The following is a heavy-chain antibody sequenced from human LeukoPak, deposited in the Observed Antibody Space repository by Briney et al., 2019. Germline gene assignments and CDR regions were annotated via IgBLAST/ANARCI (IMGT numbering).Heavy chain of an antibody. D-gene: IGHD6-13*01. CDR3: ARESGEYSSSLKESSWYPIYHY. CDR2: ISYDGSNK. V-gene: IGHV3-30-3*01. CDR1: GFTFSSYA. Sequence: PGGSRRLSCAASGFTFSSYAMHWVRQAPGKGLEWVAVISYDGSNKYYADSVKGRFTISRDNSKNTLYLQMNSLRAEDTAVYYCARESGEYSSSLKESSWYPIYHYWGQGTLVTVSS. J-gene: IGHJ4*02.